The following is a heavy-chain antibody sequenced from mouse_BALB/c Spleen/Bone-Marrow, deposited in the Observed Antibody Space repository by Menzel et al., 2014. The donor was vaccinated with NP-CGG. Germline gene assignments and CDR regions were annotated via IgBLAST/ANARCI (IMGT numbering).Heavy chain of an antibody. CDR3: AREGGTTAHYYAMDY. Sequence: EVKLVESGGGLVKPGGSLKLSCAASGFTFSSYAMSWVRQTPEKRLEWVASISSGGSNYYPDSVKGRFTISRDNTRNILYLQMSSLRSEDTAMYYCAREGGTTAHYYAMDYWGQGTSVTVSS. CDR1: GFTFSSYA. CDR2: ISSGGSN. J-gene: IGHJ4*01. D-gene: IGHD1-2*01. V-gene: IGHV5-6-5*01.